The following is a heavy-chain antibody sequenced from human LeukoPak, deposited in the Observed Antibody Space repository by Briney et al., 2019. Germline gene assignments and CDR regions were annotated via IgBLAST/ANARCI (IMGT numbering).Heavy chain of an antibody. CDR2: IIPIFGTA. CDR1: GGTFSSYA. V-gene: IGHV1-69*13. CDR3: ARGDYGDYDWFDP. J-gene: IGHJ5*02. Sequence: SVKVSCKASGGTFSSYAISWVRQAPGQGLEWIGGIIPIFGTANYAQKFQGRVTITADESTSTAYMELSSLRSEDTAVYYCARGDYGDYDWFDPWGQGTLVTVSS. D-gene: IGHD4-17*01.